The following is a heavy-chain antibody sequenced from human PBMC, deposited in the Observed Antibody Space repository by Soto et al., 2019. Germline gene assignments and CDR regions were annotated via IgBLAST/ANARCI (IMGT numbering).Heavy chain of an antibody. J-gene: IGHJ4*02. CDR3: ARDSPVAAAKKKLPDY. V-gene: IGHV3-48*02. D-gene: IGHD6-13*01. CDR1: GFTFISYS. Sequence: GGSLRLSCAASGFTFISYSMNWVRQAPGKGLEWVSYISSSSSTIYYADSVKGRFTISRDNAKNSLYLQMNSLRDEDTAVYYCARDSPVAAAKKKLPDYWGQGTLVTVSS. CDR2: ISSSSSTI.